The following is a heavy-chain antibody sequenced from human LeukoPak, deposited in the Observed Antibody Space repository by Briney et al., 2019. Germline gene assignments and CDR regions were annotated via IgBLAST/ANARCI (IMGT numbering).Heavy chain of an antibody. CDR2: ITSSSNVI. CDR1: GFTFSSCN. D-gene: IGHD5-24*01. J-gene: IGHJ4*02. Sequence: PGESLKLSCAASGFTFSSCNMNWVRQAPGKGLEWVSYITSSSNVIYYADTVKGRFTISRDNAKNSLFLQTNSLRDEDTAVYYCVRDSPMAIFDYWGQGALVTVSS. V-gene: IGHV3-48*02. CDR3: VRDSPMAIFDY.